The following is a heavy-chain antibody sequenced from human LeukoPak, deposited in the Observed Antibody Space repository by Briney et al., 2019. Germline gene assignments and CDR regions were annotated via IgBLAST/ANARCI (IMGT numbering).Heavy chain of an antibody. CDR3: ARDYSSGRDF. CDR2: INQDGSGQ. V-gene: IGHV3-7*04. D-gene: IGHD3-22*01. J-gene: IGHJ4*02. Sequence: GGSLRLSCAASGFTFSTKWMSWVRQAPGKGLEWVATINQDGSGQYYVDSVKGRFTISRDNAKNSLDLQMNSLRAEDTAVYYCARDYSSGRDFWGQGTLVTVSS. CDR1: GFTFSTKW.